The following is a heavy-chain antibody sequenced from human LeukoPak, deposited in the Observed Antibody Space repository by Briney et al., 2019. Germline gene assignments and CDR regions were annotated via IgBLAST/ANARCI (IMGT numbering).Heavy chain of an antibody. V-gene: IGHV3-7*04. J-gene: IGHJ4*02. CDR3: ARGTYYYEF. CDR1: KFTFSDYW. Sequence: PGGSLRLSCAASKFTFSDYWMTWVRQAPGKGPEWVAYMNQLGNEKNCLDSVKGRFTISRDNAKNSLYLQMTSLRADDTAVYYCARGTYYYEFGGQGTLVTVSS. CDR2: MNQLGNEK. D-gene: IGHD3-16*01.